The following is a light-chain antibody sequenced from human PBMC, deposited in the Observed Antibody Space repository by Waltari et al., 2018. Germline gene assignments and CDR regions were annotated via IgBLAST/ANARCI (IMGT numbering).Light chain of an antibody. V-gene: IGKV4-1*01. CDR2: WAS. J-gene: IGKJ4*01. Sequence: DIVMTQSPDSLAVSMGERATINCKSTQSVLYSSNNKNYLGWYQQRPVQPPKLLIYWASTRENGVPDRFSGSGSGTDFTLTISSLQAEDGAVYYCQQYYSSPLTFGGGTKVEIK. CDR3: QQYYSSPLT. CDR1: QSVLYSSNNKNY.